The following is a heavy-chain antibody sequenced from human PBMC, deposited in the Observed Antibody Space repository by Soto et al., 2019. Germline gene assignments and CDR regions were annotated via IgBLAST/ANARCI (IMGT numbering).Heavy chain of an antibody. J-gene: IGHJ3*02. D-gene: IGHD6-19*01. Sequence: QVQLQQGGAGLLKPSETLSLTCAVYGGSFSGYYWSWIRQPPGKGLEWIGEINHSGSTNYNPSLKSRVTISVDTSKNQFSLKLSSVTAADTAVYYCAGVTVAGRRAFDIWGQGTMVTVSS. CDR1: GGSFSGYY. V-gene: IGHV4-34*01. CDR2: INHSGST. CDR3: AGVTVAGRRAFDI.